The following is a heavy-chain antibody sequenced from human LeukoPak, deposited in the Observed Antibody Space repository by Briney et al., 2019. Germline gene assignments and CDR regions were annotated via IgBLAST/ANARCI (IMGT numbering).Heavy chain of an antibody. CDR2: ISGSGGST. CDR3: AKDPPVTPTYYDFWSGYSSGDY. Sequence: PGGSLRLSCAASGFTFSSYAMSWVRQAPGKGLEWVSAISGSGGSTYYADSVKGRFTISRDNSKNTLYLQMNSLRAEDTAVYYCAKDPPVTPTYYDFWSGYSSGDYWGQGTLVTVSS. CDR1: GFTFSSYA. V-gene: IGHV3-23*01. J-gene: IGHJ4*02. D-gene: IGHD3-3*01.